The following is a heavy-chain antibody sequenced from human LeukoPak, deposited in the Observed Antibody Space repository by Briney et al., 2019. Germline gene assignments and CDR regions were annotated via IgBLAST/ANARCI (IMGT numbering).Heavy chain of an antibody. Sequence: SETLSLTCTVSGGSISSYYWSWIRQPPGKGLEWIGYIYYSGSTNYNPSLKSRVTISVDTSKNQFSLKLSSVTAADTAVYYCAREGYCSGGSCSMLGYYGMDVWGQGTTVTVSS. CDR1: GGSISSYY. D-gene: IGHD2-15*01. V-gene: IGHV4-59*01. CDR2: IYYSGST. CDR3: AREGYCSGGSCSMLGYYGMDV. J-gene: IGHJ6*02.